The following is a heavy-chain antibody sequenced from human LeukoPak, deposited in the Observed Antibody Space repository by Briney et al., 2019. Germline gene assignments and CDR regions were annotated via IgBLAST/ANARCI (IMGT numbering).Heavy chain of an antibody. V-gene: IGHV3-11*04. CDR2: ISSSGSTI. CDR3: ARGWYQLASYFDY. D-gene: IGHD2-2*01. Sequence: GGSLRLSCAASGFTFGDYYMSWIRQAPGKGLEWVSYISSSGSTIYYADSVKGRFTISRDNAKNSLYLQMNSLRAEDTAVYYCARGWYQLASYFDYWGQGTLVTVSS. J-gene: IGHJ4*02. CDR1: GFTFGDYY.